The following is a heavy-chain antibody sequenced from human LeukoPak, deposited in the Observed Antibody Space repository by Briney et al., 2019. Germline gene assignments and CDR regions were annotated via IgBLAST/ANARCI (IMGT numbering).Heavy chain of an antibody. CDR3: VRGQYYYGSSFDAFDI. D-gene: IGHD3-22*01. CDR1: GGSISSYY. J-gene: IGHJ3*02. V-gene: IGHV4-59*01. Sequence: SETLSLTCTVSGGSISSYYWSWIRQPPGKGLEWIGYIYYSGSTNYNPSLKSRVTISVDTSKNQFSLKLSSVTAADTAVYYCVRGQYYYGSSFDAFDIWGQGTMVTVSS. CDR2: IYYSGST.